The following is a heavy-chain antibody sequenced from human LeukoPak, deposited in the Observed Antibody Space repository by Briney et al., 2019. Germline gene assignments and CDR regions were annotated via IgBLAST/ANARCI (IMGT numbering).Heavy chain of an antibody. Sequence: QPGGSLRLSCAVSGFTFSSYWMTWVRQAPGKGLEWVANIKQDGSEKNYVDSVKGRFIISRDNAKSSLFLQMNDLRAEDTAVYYCAKGGRGNGEVYWGQGTLVTVSS. D-gene: IGHD2-8*01. CDR3: AKGGRGNGEVY. J-gene: IGHJ4*02. CDR1: GFTFSSYW. CDR2: IKQDGSEK. V-gene: IGHV3-7*01.